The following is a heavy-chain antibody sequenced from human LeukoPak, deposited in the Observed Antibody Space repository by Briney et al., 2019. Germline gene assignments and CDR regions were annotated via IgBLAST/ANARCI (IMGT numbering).Heavy chain of an antibody. J-gene: IGHJ4*02. CDR1: GGSISSYY. Sequence: SETLSLTCTVSGGSISSYYWSWLRQPPGKGLEWIGYIYYSGTTNYHPSLKRRVTISVDTSKHQFSLKLSSVTAAETAVYYCARGVYIAAAQYGYWGQGTLVTVSS. CDR3: ARGVYIAAAQYGY. D-gene: IGHD6-13*01. V-gene: IGHV4-59*01. CDR2: IYYSGTT.